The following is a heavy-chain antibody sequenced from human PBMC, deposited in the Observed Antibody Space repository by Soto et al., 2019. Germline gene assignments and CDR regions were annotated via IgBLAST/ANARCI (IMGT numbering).Heavy chain of an antibody. CDR3: ASTTYYYGSGSLGWFDP. V-gene: IGHV1-69*02. D-gene: IGHD3-10*01. CDR2: IIPILGIA. J-gene: IGHJ5*02. CDR1: GGTFSSYT. Sequence: QVQLVQSGAEVQKPGSSVKFSCKASGGTFSSYTISWVRQAPGQGLEWMGRIIPILGIANYAQKFQGRVTITADESTSTAYMELSSLRSEDTAVYYCASTTYYYGSGSLGWFDPWGQGNPGTGSS.